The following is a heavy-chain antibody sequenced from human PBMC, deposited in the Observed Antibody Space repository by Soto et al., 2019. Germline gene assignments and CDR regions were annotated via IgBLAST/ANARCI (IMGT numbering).Heavy chain of an antibody. Sequence: QGQLLQSGDEVKTPGASVRVSCTASGYPFTSYGISWVRQAPGQGLEGVAWISAYNGKRDTAQKFQGRVTMTLDTSTDTAHMELGDLTSADTAVYYCARGRIVASIHDAFEIWGQGTKGTVSS. D-gene: IGHD5-12*01. V-gene: IGHV1-18*01. J-gene: IGHJ3*02. CDR3: ARGRIVASIHDAFEI. CDR1: GYPFTSYG. CDR2: ISAYNGKR.